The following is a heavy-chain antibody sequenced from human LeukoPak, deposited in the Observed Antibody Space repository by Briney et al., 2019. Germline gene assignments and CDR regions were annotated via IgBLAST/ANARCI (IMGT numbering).Heavy chain of an antibody. CDR1: GDSISSSSYY. D-gene: IGHD1-26*01. V-gene: IGHV4-39*01. CDR2: IYFSGST. Sequence: SETLSLTCSVSGDSISSSSYYWGWIRQPPGKGLDWIGSIYFSGSTYYNPSLKSRVTISVDTSRNQFSLRLSSVTAADTAVYYCARRSVMGAYFDYWGQGTLVTVSS. J-gene: IGHJ4*02. CDR3: ARRSVMGAYFDY.